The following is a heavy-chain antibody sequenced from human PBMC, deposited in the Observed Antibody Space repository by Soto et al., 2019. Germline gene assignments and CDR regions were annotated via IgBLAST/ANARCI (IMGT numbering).Heavy chain of an antibody. CDR2: INPNTGGS. Sequence: ASVKVSCNASGYTFSGHYIHWVRQAPGQGLEWMGWINPNTGGSNYAEKCKGRILMTRDTSIFTTHMRLNRLTSDDKAVYYCARELIVDGPDNYGMDVWRKGTTVIVAS. CDR3: ARELIVDGPDNYGMDV. CDR1: GYTFSGHY. J-gene: IGHJ6*04. V-gene: IGHV1-2*02. D-gene: IGHD3-16*01.